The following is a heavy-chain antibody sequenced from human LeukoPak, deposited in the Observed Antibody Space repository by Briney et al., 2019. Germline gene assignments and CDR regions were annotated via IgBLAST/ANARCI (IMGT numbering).Heavy chain of an antibody. CDR2: ISSRGVTI. J-gene: IGHJ4*02. Sequence: GGSLRLSCSGSGFSFNTYGMHWVRQAPGKGLEWLSYISSRGVTIDYADSVKGRFTISRDDANNSLYLQMNSLRAEDTAVYFCARGPSTWADSWGQGTLVFVSS. CDR1: GFSFNTYG. D-gene: IGHD3-10*01. V-gene: IGHV3-48*03. CDR3: ARGPSTWADS.